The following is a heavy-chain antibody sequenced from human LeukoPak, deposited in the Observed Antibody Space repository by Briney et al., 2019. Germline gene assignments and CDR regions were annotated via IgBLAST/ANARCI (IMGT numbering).Heavy chain of an antibody. CDR3: ARPHSSGWVPFDY. D-gene: IGHD6-19*01. CDR2: ISSSSRTI. Sequence: GGSLRLSCVASGFTFSSYGMNWVRQAPGKGLEWVSYISSSSRTIYYSDSVKGRFTISRDNAKNSLYLQMNSLRAEDTAVYYCARPHSSGWVPFDYWGQGTLVTVSS. V-gene: IGHV3-48*04. CDR1: GFTFSSYG. J-gene: IGHJ4*02.